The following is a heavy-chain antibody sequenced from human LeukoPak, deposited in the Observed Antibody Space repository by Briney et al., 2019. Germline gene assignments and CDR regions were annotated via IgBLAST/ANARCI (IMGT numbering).Heavy chain of an antibody. D-gene: IGHD3-10*01. CDR1: GGSISSGDYY. Sequence: SQTLSLTCTVSGGSISSGDYYWSWIRQPPGKGLEWIGYIYYSGSTYYNPSLKSRVTISVDTSKNQFSLKLSSVTAADTAVYYCARKITMVRGVDTPYFDYWGQGTLVTVSS. V-gene: IGHV4-30-4*01. J-gene: IGHJ4*02. CDR3: ARKITMVRGVDTPYFDY. CDR2: IYYSGST.